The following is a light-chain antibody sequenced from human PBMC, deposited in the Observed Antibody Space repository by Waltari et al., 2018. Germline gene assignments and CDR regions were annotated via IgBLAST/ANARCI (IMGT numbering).Light chain of an antibody. CDR2: GAS. V-gene: IGKV3-20*01. CDR1: QSVSRA. CDR3: QHYVRLPAT. Sequence: EIVLTQSPGTLSLSPGERATLSCRASQSVSRALAWYQQKPGQAPRLLIYGASSRATGISDRFSGSGSGTDFSLTISRLEPDDFAVYYCQHYVRLPATFGQGTKVEIK. J-gene: IGKJ1*01.